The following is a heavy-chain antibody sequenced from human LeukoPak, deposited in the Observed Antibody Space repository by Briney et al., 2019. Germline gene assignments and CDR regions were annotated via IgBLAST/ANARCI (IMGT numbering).Heavy chain of an antibody. Sequence: GGSLRLSCAASGFTFSSYAMHWVRQALGKGLEWVAVISYDGSNKYYADSVKGRFTISRDNSKNTLYLQMNSLRAEDTAVYYCARDSRGYSYGSDFDYWGQGTLVTVSS. CDR3: ARDSRGYSYGSDFDY. J-gene: IGHJ4*02. D-gene: IGHD5-18*01. CDR2: ISYDGSNK. CDR1: GFTFSSYA. V-gene: IGHV3-30*04.